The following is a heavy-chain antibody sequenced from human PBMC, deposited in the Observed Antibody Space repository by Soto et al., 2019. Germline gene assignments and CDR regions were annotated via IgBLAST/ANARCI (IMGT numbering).Heavy chain of an antibody. D-gene: IGHD1-26*01. CDR3: ARQEWSYDAFDI. CDR2: IIPLLGIP. V-gene: IGHV1-69*02. J-gene: IGHJ3*02. Sequence: QVQLVQSGAEVKKPGSSVKVSCKASGGTFSSYTISWVRQAPGQGLEWMGRIIPLLGIPNNAQKFQGRVTSTADKATSTAYMELSRLRSEDTGVYYCARQEWSYDAFDILGQGTMVAVSS. CDR1: GGTFSSYT.